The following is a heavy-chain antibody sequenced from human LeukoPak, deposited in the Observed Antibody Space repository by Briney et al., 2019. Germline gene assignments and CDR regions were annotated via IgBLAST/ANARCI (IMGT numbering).Heavy chain of an antibody. J-gene: IGHJ2*01. CDR3: AKDTELADPHHFDL. CDR1: GFTFDDYA. Sequence: GGSLRLSCAASGFTFDDYAVHWVRHAPGKGLEWVSGISWNSGSIGYADSVKGRFTISRDNAKNSLYLQMNSLRAEDTALYYCAKDTELADPHHFDLWGRGTLVTVSS. CDR2: ISWNSGSI. V-gene: IGHV3-9*01. D-gene: IGHD3-10*01.